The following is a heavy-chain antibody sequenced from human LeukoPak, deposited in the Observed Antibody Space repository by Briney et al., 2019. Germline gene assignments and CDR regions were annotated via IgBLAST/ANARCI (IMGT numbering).Heavy chain of an antibody. Sequence: GGSLRLSCAASGFSFSSYEMNWVRQGPGKGLEWLSYISGSGTTIYDADSVKGRFTISRDNAENSLYLQMSSLRAEDTAVYYCARVSLGNNYGSGSYDYWGQGTLVTVSS. D-gene: IGHD3-10*01. CDR1: GFSFSSYE. CDR3: ARVSLGNNYGSGSYDY. J-gene: IGHJ4*02. CDR2: ISGSGTTI. V-gene: IGHV3-48*03.